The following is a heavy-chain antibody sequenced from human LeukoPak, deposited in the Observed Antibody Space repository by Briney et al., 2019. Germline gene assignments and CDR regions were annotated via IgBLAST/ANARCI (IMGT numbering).Heavy chain of an antibody. J-gene: IGHJ4*02. CDR1: GFTVSSNY. CDR3: ARGVPYDSWSGPHYSDY. CDR2: ICSGGNT. V-gene: IGHV3-53*01. D-gene: IGHD3-3*01. Sequence: GGSLRLSCAASGFTVSSNYMSWVRQAPGKGLEWVSVICSGGNTYYADSVKGRFTISRDNSKNTLYLQMNSLRAEDTAVYYCARGVPYDSWSGPHYSDYWGQGTLVTVSS.